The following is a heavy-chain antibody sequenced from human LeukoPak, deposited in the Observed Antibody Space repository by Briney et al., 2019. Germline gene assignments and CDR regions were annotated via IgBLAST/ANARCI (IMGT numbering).Heavy chain of an antibody. D-gene: IGHD6-13*01. CDR2: IIPIFGTA. CDR3: ARGAYIAAAHNWFDP. Sequence: VASVKVSCKASGGTFSSYAISWVRQAPGQGLEWMGGIIPIFGTANYAQKFQGRVTITTDESTSTAYMEMSSLRSDDTAVYYCARGAYIAAAHNWFDPWGQGTLVTVSS. V-gene: IGHV1-69*05. CDR1: GGTFSSYA. J-gene: IGHJ5*02.